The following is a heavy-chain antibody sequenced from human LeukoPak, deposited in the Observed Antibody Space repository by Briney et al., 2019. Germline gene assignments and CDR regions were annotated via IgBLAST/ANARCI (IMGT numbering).Heavy chain of an antibody. V-gene: IGHV4-59*01. CDR2: IYYSGST. CDR1: GGSISSYY. J-gene: IGHJ4*02. CDR3: ARVRVSSGHHPWYFDY. D-gene: IGHD3-22*01. Sequence: SETLSLTCTVSGGSISSYYWSWIRQSPGKGLEGIGYIYYSGSTEYNPSLKSRFTISVDTSKNQFSLKLSSVTAADTAVYYCARVRVSSGHHPWYFDYWGQGTLVTVTS.